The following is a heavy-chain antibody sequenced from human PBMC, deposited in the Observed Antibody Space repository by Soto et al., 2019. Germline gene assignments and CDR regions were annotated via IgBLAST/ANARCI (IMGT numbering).Heavy chain of an antibody. CDR1: GFTFSSYG. Sequence: QVQLVESGGGVVQPGRSLRLSCAASGFTFSSYGMHWVRQAPGKGLEWVAVISYDGSNKYYADSVKGRFTISRDNSKNTLYLQMTSLRAEDTAVYYCAKDREGYCMSTSCYPSYYYYGMDVWGQGTTVTVSS. CDR3: AKDREGYCMSTSCYPSYYYYGMDV. D-gene: IGHD2-2*01. CDR2: ISYDGSNK. J-gene: IGHJ6*02. V-gene: IGHV3-30*18.